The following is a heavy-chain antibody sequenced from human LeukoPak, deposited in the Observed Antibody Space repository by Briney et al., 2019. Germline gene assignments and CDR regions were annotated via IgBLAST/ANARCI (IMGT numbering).Heavy chain of an antibody. J-gene: IGHJ5*02. CDR2: INPNSGGT. CDR3: ARAPLYQLPEMNWFDP. CDR1: GYTFTGYY. D-gene: IGHD2-2*01. V-gene: IGHV1-2*02. Sequence: GASVKVSCKASGYTFTGYYMHWVRQAPGQGLEWMGWINPNSGGTNYAQKFQGRVTMTRDTSISTAYMELSRLRSDDTAVYYCARAPLYQLPEMNWFDPWGQGTLVTASS.